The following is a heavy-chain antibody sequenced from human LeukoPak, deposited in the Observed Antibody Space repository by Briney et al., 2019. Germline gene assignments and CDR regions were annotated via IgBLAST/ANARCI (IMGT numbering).Heavy chain of an antibody. CDR2: IYYSGST. D-gene: IGHD3-10*01. Sequence: SQTLSLTCTVSGGSISSGDYYWSWIRQPPGKGLEWIGYIYYSGSTYYNPSLKSRVTISVDTSKNQFSLKLSSVTAADTAVYYCARDRNYYYGSVILRWFDPWGQGTLVTVSS. J-gene: IGHJ5*02. CDR1: GGSISSGDYY. V-gene: IGHV4-30-4*01. CDR3: ARDRNYYYGSVILRWFDP.